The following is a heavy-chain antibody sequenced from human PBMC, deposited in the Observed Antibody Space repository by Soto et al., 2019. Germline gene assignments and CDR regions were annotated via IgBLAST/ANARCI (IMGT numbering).Heavy chain of an antibody. V-gene: IGHV3-23*01. D-gene: IGHD3-16*02. CDR3: AKGNLSAPMYYFDY. J-gene: IGHJ4*02. CDR1: GCTFSNYA. Sequence: PGGSLRLSCAASGCTFSNYAMSWVRQDPGKGLEWVSAISGSVFGTYYADSVKGRFTVSRDNSKNTLYLEMNTLGVEDTAVYYCAKGNLSAPMYYFDYWGQGTPVTVSS. CDR2: ISGSVFGT.